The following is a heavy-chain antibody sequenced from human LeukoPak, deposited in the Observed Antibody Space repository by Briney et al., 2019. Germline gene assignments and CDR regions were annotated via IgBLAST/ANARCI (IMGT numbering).Heavy chain of an antibody. CDR2: IYNRGST. Sequence: PSETLSLTCTVSGYSISSGYYWSWIRQPPGKGLEGMAYIYNRGSTNYNPSLKGRVTTSAETSKNQFSLKLSSVTAADTAVYYCARGVVTTDAFDIWGQGTMVTVSS. CDR1: GYSISSGYY. V-gene: IGHV4-61*01. D-gene: IGHD3-22*01. CDR3: ARGVVTTDAFDI. J-gene: IGHJ3*02.